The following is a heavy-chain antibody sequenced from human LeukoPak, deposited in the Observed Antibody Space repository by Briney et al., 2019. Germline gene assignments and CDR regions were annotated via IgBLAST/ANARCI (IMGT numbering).Heavy chain of an antibody. CDR3: ARPLYYDILTGYQTHTYSSHY. Sequence: GGSLRLSCAASGFTFSSFQMNWVRQAPGKGLEWISYISSGGNTIYYADSVKGRFTISRDNAKNSLYLQMNSLRAEDTAVYYCARPLYYDILTGYQTHTYSSHYWGQGTLVTVSS. D-gene: IGHD3-9*01. CDR1: GFTFSSFQ. V-gene: IGHV3-48*03. CDR2: ISSGGNTI. J-gene: IGHJ4*02.